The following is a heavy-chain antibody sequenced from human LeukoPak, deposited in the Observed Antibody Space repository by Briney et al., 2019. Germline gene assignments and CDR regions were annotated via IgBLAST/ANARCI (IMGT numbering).Heavy chain of an antibody. V-gene: IGHV5-51*01. CDR1: GYSSASYG. D-gene: IGHD4-17*01. CDR2: IYPGDSDT. J-gene: IGHJ4*02. CDR3: ERRTVMDFDY. Sequence: GESLKISCKRSGYSSASYGSGGVRQMPGKGLEWMGIIYPGDSDTKYSPSFQGQVTISADKSISTAYLQWSSLKASNTAMYYCERRTVMDFDYWGQGTLVTVSS.